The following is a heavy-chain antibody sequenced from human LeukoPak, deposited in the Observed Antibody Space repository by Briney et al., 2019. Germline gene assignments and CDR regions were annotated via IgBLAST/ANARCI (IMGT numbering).Heavy chain of an antibody. D-gene: IGHD5-24*01. Sequence: AGGSLRLSCAASGFTFSSYSMNWVRQAPGKGLEWVSYISSSSSTIYYADSVKGRFTISRDNAKNSLYLQMNSLRAEDTAVYYCARDRGDGYNSYAFDIWGQGTMVTVSS. V-gene: IGHV3-48*01. CDR3: ARDRGDGYNSYAFDI. CDR1: GFTFSSYS. CDR2: ISSSSSTI. J-gene: IGHJ3*02.